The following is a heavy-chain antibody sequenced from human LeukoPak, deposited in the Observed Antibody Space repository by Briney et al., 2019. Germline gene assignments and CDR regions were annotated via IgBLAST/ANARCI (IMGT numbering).Heavy chain of an antibody. V-gene: IGHV1-18*01. CDR1: GYTFTSYG. CDR2: ISPYNGNT. D-gene: IGHD2-2*01. J-gene: IGHJ5*02. CDR3: AKDRITSGGCFDP. Sequence: ASVKVSCKASGYTFTSYGITWLRQAPGQGLEWMGWISPYNGNTDYSQKLQGRVTMTTDTSTSTAYMELRSLRSDDTAVYYCAKDRITSGGCFDPWGQGTRSPSP.